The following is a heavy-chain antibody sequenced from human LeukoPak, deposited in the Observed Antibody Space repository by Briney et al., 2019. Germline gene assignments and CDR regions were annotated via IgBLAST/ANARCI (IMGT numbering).Heavy chain of an antibody. V-gene: IGHV1-2*02. CDR1: GYTFTGYF. CDR3: ARMDLDGGDSIGFDS. D-gene: IGHD2-21*02. Sequence: ASVKVSCKASGYTFTGYFMHWVRQAPGQGLEWMGWINPNIGDASYAQKFQGRVTMTRDRSINTVYMELSRLTSDDTAVYYCARMDLDGGDSIGFDSWGQGTLVTVSS. CDR2: INPNIGDA. J-gene: IGHJ5*01.